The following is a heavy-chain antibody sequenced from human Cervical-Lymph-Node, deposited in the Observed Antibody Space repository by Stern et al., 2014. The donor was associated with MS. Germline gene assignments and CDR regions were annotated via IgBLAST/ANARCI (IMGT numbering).Heavy chain of an antibody. V-gene: IGHV2-70*11. Sequence: ESGPALVKPTQTLTLTCTFSGFSLSTTTMCVSWIRQPPGKALEWLARIDWDDDTSYSTSLRTRLAISKDTSKNQVVLTMGNIDPVDTATYYCARSITVSGPYDSWGQGTLVTVSS. CDR2: IDWDDDT. J-gene: IGHJ4*02. D-gene: IGHD6-19*01. CDR1: GFSLSTTTMC. CDR3: ARSITVSGPYDS.